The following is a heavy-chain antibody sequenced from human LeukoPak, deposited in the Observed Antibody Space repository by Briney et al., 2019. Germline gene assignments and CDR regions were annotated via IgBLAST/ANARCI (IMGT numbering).Heavy chain of an antibody. CDR3: AKAVPTYHYFDY. D-gene: IGHD6-19*01. CDR1: GFTFSSYA. J-gene: IGHJ4*02. Sequence: PGGSLRLSCAACGFTFSSYAMRWVRQAPGKGLEWVSAISAGGDNTYYADSVKGQFTISRDNSKNTLYLRMNSLRAEDTAVYYCAKAVPTYHYFDYAGQGTLVTVSS. CDR2: ISAGGDNT. V-gene: IGHV3-23*01.